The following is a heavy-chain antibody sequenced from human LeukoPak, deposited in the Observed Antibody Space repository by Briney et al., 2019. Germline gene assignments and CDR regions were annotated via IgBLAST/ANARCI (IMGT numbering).Heavy chain of an antibody. V-gene: IGHV1-69*13. Sequence: SVKVSCKASGGTFSSYAISWVRQAPGQGLEWMGRIIPIFGTANYAQKFQGRVTITADESTSTAYMELSSLRSEDTAVYYCARGRVRGDYGDWYYFDYWGQGTLVTVSS. CDR1: GGTFSSYA. CDR2: IIPIFGTA. CDR3: ARGRVRGDYGDWYYFDY. D-gene: IGHD4-17*01. J-gene: IGHJ4*02.